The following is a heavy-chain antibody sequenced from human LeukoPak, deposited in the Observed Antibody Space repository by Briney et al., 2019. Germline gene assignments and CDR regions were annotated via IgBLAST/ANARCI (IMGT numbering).Heavy chain of an antibody. CDR1: GFTFTSFP. J-gene: IGHJ4*02. V-gene: IGHV3-23*01. Sequence: GGSLRLSGEASGFTFTSFPMSWVRQPPGRGRGWASAISGSGGSTYYADSVKGRFTISRDNSKNTLYLQMNSLRAEDTAVYYCARHEVTAAAGTEFDSWGQGTLVTVSS. D-gene: IGHD6-13*01. CDR2: ISGSGGST. CDR3: ARHEVTAAAGTEFDS.